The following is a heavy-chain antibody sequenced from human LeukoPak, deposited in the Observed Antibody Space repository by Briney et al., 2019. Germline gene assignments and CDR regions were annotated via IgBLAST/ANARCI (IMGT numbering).Heavy chain of an antibody. Sequence: PGGSLRLSCAASGFTFSASWMTWVRQAPGKGLEWVANIKQDGTEQYTADSLKGRFTISRDNAKRLLLLQMNSLRVEDTAVYYCARVGPPYYYYYMDVWGNGTTVTVSS. CDR2: IKQDGTEQ. CDR1: GFTFSASW. J-gene: IGHJ6*03. V-gene: IGHV3-7*01. CDR3: ARVGPPYYYYYMDV.